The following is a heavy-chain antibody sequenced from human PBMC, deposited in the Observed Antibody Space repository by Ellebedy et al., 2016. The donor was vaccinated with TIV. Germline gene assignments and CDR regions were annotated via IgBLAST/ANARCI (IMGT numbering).Heavy chain of an antibody. CDR3: ARANTAMVRRNHMDV. D-gene: IGHD5-18*01. CDR2: VWSDGSNK. Sequence: PGGSLRLSCAASGFTFSDYYMSWIRQAPGKGLEWVAVVWSDGSNKYYADSVKGRFTISRDNSKRTLYLQMDSLRAEDTAVYYCARANTAMVRRNHMDVWGQGTTVTVSS. V-gene: IGHV3-33*08. J-gene: IGHJ6*02. CDR1: GFTFSDYY.